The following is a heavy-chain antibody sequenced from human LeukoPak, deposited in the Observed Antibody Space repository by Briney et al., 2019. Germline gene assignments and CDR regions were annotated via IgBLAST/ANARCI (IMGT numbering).Heavy chain of an antibody. CDR2: SYYSGST. Sequence: SETLSLTCTVSGGSISSSSYYWGWIRQAPGRGLERFGSSYYSGSTYYNPSLKSPVTISVDTSKNQFSLKLSSVTAADTAVYDCARHFTCASYSPAGYWGQGTLVTVSS. CDR3: ARHFTCASYSPAGY. CDR1: GGSISSSSYY. J-gene: IGHJ4*02. D-gene: IGHD1-26*01. V-gene: IGHV4-39*01.